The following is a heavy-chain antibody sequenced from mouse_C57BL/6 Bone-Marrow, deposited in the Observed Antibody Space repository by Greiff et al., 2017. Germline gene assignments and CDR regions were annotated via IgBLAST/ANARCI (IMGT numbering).Heavy chain of an antibody. V-gene: IGHV1-81*01. D-gene: IGHD1-1*01. CDR1: GYTFTSYG. Sequence: QVQLKESGAELARPGASVKLSCKASGYTFTSYGISWVKQRTGQGLEWIGEIYPRSGNTYYNEKFKCKATLTAAKSSSKAYMELRSLTSEVSSVYFCARSLLLFAYWGQGTLVTVSA. J-gene: IGHJ3*01. CDR3: ARSLLLFAY. CDR2: IYPRSGNT.